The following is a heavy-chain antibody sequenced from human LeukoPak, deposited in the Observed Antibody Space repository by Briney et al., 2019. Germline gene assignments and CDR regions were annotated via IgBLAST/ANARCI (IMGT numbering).Heavy chain of an antibody. Sequence: GGSLRLSCAPSGFTFSAYWMSWVRQAPGGGLEWVANIKPDGSEKYYVDSLKGRFTISRDNAKKSLFLQMNRLRAEDTDVYYCARGTAGLDYWGQGTLVTVSS. CDR3: ARGTAGLDY. D-gene: IGHD1-1*01. J-gene: IGHJ4*02. V-gene: IGHV3-7*01. CDR2: IKPDGSEK. CDR1: GFTFSAYW.